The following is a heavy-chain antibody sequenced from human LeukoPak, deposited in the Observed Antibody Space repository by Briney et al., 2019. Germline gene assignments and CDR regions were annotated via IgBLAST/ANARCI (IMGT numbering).Heavy chain of an antibody. J-gene: IGHJ4*02. CDR3: ASEYYYDTSGYYSLAS. Sequence: SETLSLTCTVSGVSISSSNSYWGWIRQPPGKGLEWIGSIYYSGNTYYNASLKSQVSISIDTSKNQFSLKLRSVTAADTAVYYCASEYYYDTSGYYSLASWGQGHLVTVSS. D-gene: IGHD3-22*01. CDR2: IYYSGNT. CDR1: GVSISSSNSY. V-gene: IGHV4-39*07.